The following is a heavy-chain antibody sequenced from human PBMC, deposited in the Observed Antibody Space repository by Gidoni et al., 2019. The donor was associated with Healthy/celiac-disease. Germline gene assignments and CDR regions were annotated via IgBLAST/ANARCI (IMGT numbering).Heavy chain of an antibody. J-gene: IGHJ3*02. CDR3: ARAYYDSSPRDAFDI. Sequence: QVQLQESGPGLVKPSETLSLTCTVPGGPISSYYWSWIRQPPGKGLEWIGYIYYSGSTNYNPSLKSRVTISVDTSKNQFSLKLSSVTAADTAVYYCARAYYDSSPRDAFDIWGQGTMVTVSS. D-gene: IGHD3-22*01. V-gene: IGHV4-59*01. CDR2: IYYSGST. CDR1: GGPISSYY.